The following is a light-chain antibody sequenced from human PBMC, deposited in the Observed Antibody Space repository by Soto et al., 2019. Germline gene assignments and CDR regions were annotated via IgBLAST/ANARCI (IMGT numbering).Light chain of an antibody. CDR1: SPNIGANYD. CDR2: GNS. V-gene: IGLV1-40*01. Sequence: QSVLTQPPSVSGAPGQRVTISCTGSSPNIGANYDVHWYQQLPGTAPKLLIYGNSNRPSGVPDRFSGSKSGTSASLAITGLQAEDEADYYCQSYDSSLSAHNYVFGTGTKLTVL. CDR3: QSYDSSLSAHNYV. J-gene: IGLJ1*01.